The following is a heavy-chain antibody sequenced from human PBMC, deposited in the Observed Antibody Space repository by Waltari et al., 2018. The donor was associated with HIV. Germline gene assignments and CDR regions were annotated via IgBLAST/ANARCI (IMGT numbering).Heavy chain of an antibody. V-gene: IGHV3-30*01. CDR2: IAYDGSEK. J-gene: IGHJ4*02. CDR1: GFTFSSFA. D-gene: IGHD3-10*01. CDR3: ARGRGGPDY. Sequence: QVQLVESGGGVVQPGRSLRLSFAAPGFTFSSFAMHWVRQAPGKGLEWVAVIAYDGSEKYYGDSVKGRFTISRDNSKNTLYLQMNSLRVEDTAVYYCARGRGGPDYWGQGTLVTVSS.